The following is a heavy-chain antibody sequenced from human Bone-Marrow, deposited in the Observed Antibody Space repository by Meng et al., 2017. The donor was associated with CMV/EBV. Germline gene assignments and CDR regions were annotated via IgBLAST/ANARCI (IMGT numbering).Heavy chain of an antibody. V-gene: IGHV3-30*03. CDR2: ISFDGGNE. CDR3: AQPLIGTNAMDV. D-gene: IGHD3-16*01. Sequence: CAASGFTFSRYGMHWVRQAPGKGLEWVAVISFDGGNEDYAESVKGRFTISRDNSKNTLYLQMNSLRAEDTAVYYCAQPLIGTNAMDVWGQGTTVTVSS. J-gene: IGHJ6*02. CDR1: GFTFSRYG.